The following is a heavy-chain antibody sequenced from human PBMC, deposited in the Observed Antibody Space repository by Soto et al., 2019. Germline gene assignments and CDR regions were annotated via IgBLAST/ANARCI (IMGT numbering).Heavy chain of an antibody. CDR2: VNPIVSMS. J-gene: IGHJ4*02. CDR3: ASSYGSGYRAFDY. Sequence: QVQLVQSGAAVKRPGSSVQVSCTASGDTFNFYSIKWVRQAPGLGLEWMGRVNPIVSMSNYAQKFQGRVTMTADKSTSTAYMELSSLRSEDTAIYYCASSYGSGYRAFDYWGQVALVTVSS. D-gene: IGHD3-10*01. V-gene: IGHV1-69*02. CDR1: GDTFNFYS.